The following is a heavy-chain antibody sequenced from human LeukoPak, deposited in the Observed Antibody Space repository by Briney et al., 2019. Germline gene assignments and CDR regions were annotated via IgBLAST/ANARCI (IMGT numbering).Heavy chain of an antibody. CDR3: ARDRPRARYFDY. D-gene: IGHD2-15*01. CDR1: GGTFSDYS. CDR2: IIPILNVP. J-gene: IGHJ4*02. V-gene: IGHV1-69*04. Sequence: ASVKVSCKASGGTFSDYSISWVRQAPGQGLEWMGRIIPILNVPNYAQKFEGRVTITADKSTSTAYMELSSLKSEDTAVYFCARDRPRARYFDYWGQGTPVTVSS.